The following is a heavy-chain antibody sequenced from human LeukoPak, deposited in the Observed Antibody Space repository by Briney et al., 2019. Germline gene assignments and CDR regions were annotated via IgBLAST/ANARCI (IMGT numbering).Heavy chain of an antibody. Sequence: ASVKVSCKASGYTFTSYGISWVRQAPGQGLEWMGWISAYNGNTNYAQKLQGRVTVTTDTSTSTAYMELRSLRSDDTAVYYCARGAYSSSWYIYYMDVWGKGTTVTVSS. CDR2: ISAYNGNT. J-gene: IGHJ6*03. CDR3: ARGAYSSSWYIYYMDV. D-gene: IGHD6-13*01. V-gene: IGHV1-18*01. CDR1: GYTFTSYG.